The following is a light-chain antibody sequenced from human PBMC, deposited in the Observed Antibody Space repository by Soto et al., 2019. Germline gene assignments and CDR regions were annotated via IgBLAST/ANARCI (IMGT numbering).Light chain of an antibody. V-gene: IGKV3-11*01. CDR1: QNFSNY. J-gene: IGKJ4*01. CDR2: DAS. CDR3: QLRRKWLN. Sequence: EIVLTQSPATLSVSPGDRATLSCRASQNFSNYLAWYQQRPGQAPRLLIYDASNRATGIPARFSGSGSGTDFSLTISSLETEDSAVYYCQLRRKWLNFGGGTKVDI.